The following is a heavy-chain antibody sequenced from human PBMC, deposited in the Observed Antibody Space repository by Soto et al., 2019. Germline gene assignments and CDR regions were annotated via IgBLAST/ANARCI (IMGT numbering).Heavy chain of an antibody. CDR3: ARLLLGFDY. J-gene: IGHJ4*02. CDR1: GFSFSRYE. Sequence: VGSLRLSCAASGFSFSRYEMNWVRQAPGKGLEWVSYIGSSGGTIYYADSVKGRFTISRDNAKNSLYLQMNSLRAEDTAIYYCARLLLGFDYWGQGTLVTVSS. V-gene: IGHV3-48*03. CDR2: IGSSGGTI. D-gene: IGHD3-10*01.